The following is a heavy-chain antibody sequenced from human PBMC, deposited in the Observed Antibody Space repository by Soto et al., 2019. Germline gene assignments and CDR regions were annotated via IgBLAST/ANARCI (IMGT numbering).Heavy chain of an antibody. V-gene: IGHV1-69*13. CDR3: ATRSREDSLRYFDWFKYNWFDP. J-gene: IGHJ5*02. CDR1: GGTFSSYA. CDR2: IIPIFGTA. Sequence: SVKVSCKASGGTFSSYAISWVRQAPGQGLEWMGGIIPIFGTANYAQKFQGRVTITADESTSTAYMELSSLRSEDTAVYYCATRSREDSLRYFDWFKYNWFDPWGQGTLVTVSS. D-gene: IGHD3-9*01.